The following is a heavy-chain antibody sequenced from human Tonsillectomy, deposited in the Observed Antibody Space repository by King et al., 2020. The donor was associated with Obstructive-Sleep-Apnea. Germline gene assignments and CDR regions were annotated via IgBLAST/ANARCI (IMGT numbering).Heavy chain of an antibody. CDR3: AHLSDPELLWFGELLFS. Sequence: TLKESGPTLVKPPQTLTLTCTFSGFSLSTSGVGVGWIRQPPGKALEWLALIYWDDDKRYSPSLKSRLTITKDTSKNQVVLTMTNMDPVDTATYYCAHLSDPELLWFGELLFSWGQGTLVTVSS. V-gene: IGHV2-5*02. CDR2: IYWDDDK. CDR1: GFSLSTSGVG. J-gene: IGHJ4*02. D-gene: IGHD3-10*01.